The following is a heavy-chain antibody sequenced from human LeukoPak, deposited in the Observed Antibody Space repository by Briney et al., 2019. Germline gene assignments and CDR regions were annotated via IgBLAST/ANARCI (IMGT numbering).Heavy chain of an antibody. CDR2: IWYDGSNK. Sequence: GGSLRLSCAASGFTFSSYGMHWVRQAPGKGLEWVAVIWYDGSNKYYADSVKGRSTISRDNSKNTLYLQMNSLRAEDTAVYYCAKDFWSGYYMFDYWGQGTLVTVSS. D-gene: IGHD3-3*01. J-gene: IGHJ4*02. CDR1: GFTFSSYG. V-gene: IGHV3-33*06. CDR3: AKDFWSGYYMFDY.